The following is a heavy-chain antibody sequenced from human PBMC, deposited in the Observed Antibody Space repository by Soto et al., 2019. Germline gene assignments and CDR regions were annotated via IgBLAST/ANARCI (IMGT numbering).Heavy chain of an antibody. J-gene: IGHJ4*02. CDR2: IIPVFGKA. CDR1: GGTFSRYA. Sequence: GGSVEVSRKASGGTFSRYAISWGRQAPGQGLEWMGGIIPVFGKANYAEKFQGRVTISADESTSTGYMELRSLTSEDTAVYYCARDGTLYDSTAYYYVHWGQGTLVTVSS. D-gene: IGHD3-22*01. V-gene: IGHV1-69*01. CDR3: ARDGTLYDSTAYYYVH.